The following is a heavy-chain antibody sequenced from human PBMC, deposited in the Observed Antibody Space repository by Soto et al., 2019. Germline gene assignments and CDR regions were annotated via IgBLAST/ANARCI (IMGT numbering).Heavy chain of an antibody. D-gene: IGHD6-19*01. CDR3: AREGTFSSGWTIGYYFDY. CDR1: GITFSDYY. CDR2: ISSSGSTI. Sequence: PGGSLRLSCAASGITFSDYYMSWIRQAPGKGLEWVSYISSSGSTIYYADSVKGRFTISRDNAKNSLYLQMNSLRAEDTAVYYCAREGTFSSGWTIGYYFDYWGQGTLVTVSS. J-gene: IGHJ4*02. V-gene: IGHV3-11*01.